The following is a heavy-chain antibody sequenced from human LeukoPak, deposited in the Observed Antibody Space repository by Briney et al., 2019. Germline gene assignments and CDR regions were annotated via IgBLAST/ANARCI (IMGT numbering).Heavy chain of an antibody. Sequence: GESLKISCKGSGYSFTSYWIGWVRQMPGKGLEWMGIIYPGDSDTRYSPSFQGQVTISADKSISTAYLQWSSLKASDTATYYCAKWFGELFEERYYYYMDVWGKGTTVTISS. CDR2: IYPGDSDT. V-gene: IGHV5-51*01. J-gene: IGHJ6*03. D-gene: IGHD3-10*01. CDR3: AKWFGELFEERYYYYMDV. CDR1: GYSFTSYW.